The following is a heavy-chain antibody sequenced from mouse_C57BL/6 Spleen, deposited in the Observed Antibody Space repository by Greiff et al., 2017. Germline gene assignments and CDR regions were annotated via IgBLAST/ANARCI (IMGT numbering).Heavy chain of an antibody. CDR2: IDPSDSET. D-gene: IGHD1-1*01. J-gene: IGHJ2*01. CDR3: ARGGLFITTDD. V-gene: IGHV1-52*01. CDR1: GYTFTSYW. Sequence: QVQLQQPGAELVRPGSSVKLSCKASGYTFTSYWMHWVKQRPIQGLEWIGNIDPSDSETHYNQTFKDKATLTVDKSSSTAYMQLSSLTSGDSAVYYCARGGLFITTDDWGQGTTLTVSS.